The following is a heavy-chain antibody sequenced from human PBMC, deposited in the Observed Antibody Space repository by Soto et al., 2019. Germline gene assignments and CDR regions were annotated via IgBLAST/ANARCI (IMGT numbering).Heavy chain of an antibody. D-gene: IGHD6-19*01. CDR1: GFSLANYV. CDR3: ARAVTGWPNWFAP. V-gene: IGHV3-23*04. J-gene: IGHJ5*02. Sequence: EAQLAESGGHLVQPGGSLELSCVASGFSLANYVMTWFRRAPGKGLEWVSASSNTGGTTYYADSVSGRFTISRDDSKNTVYLQMNRLRAEDTALYYCARAVTGWPNWFAPRGLGTLVTVSS. CDR2: SSNTGGTT.